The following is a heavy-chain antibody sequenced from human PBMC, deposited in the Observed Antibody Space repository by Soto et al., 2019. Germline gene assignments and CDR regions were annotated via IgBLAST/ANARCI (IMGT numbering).Heavy chain of an antibody. V-gene: IGHV4-30-4*01. CDR2: IYYSGTT. Sequence: QVQLQESGPGLVKSSQTLSLTCGVSGGSINNGDYYWSWIRQPPGKGLEWIGYIYYSGTTYFNPSLKSRCAMSMDTYKNQFYLKLTSVTAADTAVYYCAREKSVVFGMAHPYWYLDLWGRGTLVTVSS. CDR1: GGSINNGDYY. CDR3: AREKSVVFGMAHPYWYLDL. J-gene: IGHJ2*01. D-gene: IGHD3-3*01.